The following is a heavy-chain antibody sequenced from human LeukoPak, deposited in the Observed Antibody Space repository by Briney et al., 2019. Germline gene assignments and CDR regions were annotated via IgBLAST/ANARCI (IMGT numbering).Heavy chain of an antibody. CDR1: GFTLTSSA. Sequence: SVKVSFKASGFTLTSSAMQWVRQARGQRLEWIGWIVVGSGNTNYAQKFQERVTITRDMSTSTAYMELSSLRSEDTAVYYCAADPGYSSGWYGYWGQGTLVTVSS. CDR2: IVVGSGNT. D-gene: IGHD6-19*01. J-gene: IGHJ4*02. CDR3: AADPGYSSGWYGY. V-gene: IGHV1-58*02.